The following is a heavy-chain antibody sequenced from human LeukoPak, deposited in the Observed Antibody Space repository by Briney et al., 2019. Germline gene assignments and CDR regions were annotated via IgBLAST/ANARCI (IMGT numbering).Heavy chain of an antibody. Sequence: GGSLRLSCAASGFTFSSYAMSWVRQAPGKGPEWVSAISDSGGSTYYADSVKGRFTISRDNSKNTLYLQMNSLRAEDTAVYYCAKSHISAAGYAVDYWGQGTLVTVSS. CDR2: ISDSGGST. CDR1: GFTFSSYA. V-gene: IGHV3-23*01. D-gene: IGHD6-13*01. CDR3: AKSHISAAGYAVDY. J-gene: IGHJ4*02.